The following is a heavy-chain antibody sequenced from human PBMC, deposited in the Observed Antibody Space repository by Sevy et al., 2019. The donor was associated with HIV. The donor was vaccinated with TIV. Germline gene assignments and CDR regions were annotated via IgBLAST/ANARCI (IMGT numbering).Heavy chain of an antibody. J-gene: IGHJ4*02. CDR2: ISYDGSNK. D-gene: IGHD3-10*01. Sequence: GESLKISCAASGFTFSSYAMHWVRQAPGKGLEWVAVISYDGSNKYYADSVKGRFTISRDNSKNTLYLQMNSLRAEDTAVYYCARDEFYVYWGQGTLVTVSS. V-gene: IGHV3-30*04. CDR3: ARDEFYVY. CDR1: GFTFSSYA.